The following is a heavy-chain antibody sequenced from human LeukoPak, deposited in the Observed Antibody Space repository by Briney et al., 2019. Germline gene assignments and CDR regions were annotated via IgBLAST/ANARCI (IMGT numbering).Heavy chain of an antibody. CDR3: ARLKSIAAAGVWFDP. CDR2: INTNTGNP. D-gene: IGHD6-13*01. J-gene: IGHJ5*02. Sequence: GASVKVSCKASGYTFISYAMKWVRQAPGQGLEWMGWINTNTGNPTYAQGFTGRFVFSLDTSVSTAYLQISSLKAEDTAVYYCARLKSIAAAGVWFDPWGQGTLVTVSS. V-gene: IGHV7-4-1*02. CDR1: GYTFISYA.